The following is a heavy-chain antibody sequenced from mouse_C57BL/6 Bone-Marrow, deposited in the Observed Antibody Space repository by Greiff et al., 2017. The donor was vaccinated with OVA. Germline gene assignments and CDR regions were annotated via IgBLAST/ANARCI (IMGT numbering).Heavy chain of an antibody. CDR3: ARSGITTVEGDFAMDY. V-gene: IGHV1-55*01. D-gene: IGHD1-1*01. Sequence: QVQLQQPGAELVKPGASVKMSCKASGYTFTSYWITWVKQRPGQGLEWIGDIYPGSGRTNYNEKFKNKATLTVDTSSSTAYMQLSSLSSEDSAVDYWARSGITTVEGDFAMDYWGQGTPVTVSP. CDR1: GYTFTSYW. CDR2: IYPGSGRT. J-gene: IGHJ4*01.